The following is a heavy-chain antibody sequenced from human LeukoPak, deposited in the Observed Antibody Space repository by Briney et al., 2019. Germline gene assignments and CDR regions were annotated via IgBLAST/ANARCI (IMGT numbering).Heavy chain of an antibody. CDR3: ARELYDSSGYYPRTIPDY. D-gene: IGHD3-22*01. Sequence: ASVKVSCKVSGGTFRSHVVTWVRQAPGQGLEWMGWISAYNGNTNYAQKLQGRVTMTTDTSTSTAYMELRSLRSDDTAVYYCARELYDSSGYYPRTIPDYWGQGTLVTVSS. J-gene: IGHJ4*02. CDR1: GGTFRSHV. CDR2: ISAYNGNT. V-gene: IGHV1-18*01.